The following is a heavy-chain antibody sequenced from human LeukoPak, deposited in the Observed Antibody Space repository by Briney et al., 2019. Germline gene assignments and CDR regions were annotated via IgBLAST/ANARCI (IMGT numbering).Heavy chain of an antibody. Sequence: PSETLSLTCTVSGGSISSGGYYWNWIRQPPGKGLEWIGYIYHSGSTYYNPSLKSRVTISVDRSKNQFSLKLSSVTAADTAVYYCARDVSSKQLVPSFWFDPWGQGTLVTVSS. CDR1: GGSISSGGYY. J-gene: IGHJ5*02. V-gene: IGHV4-30-2*01. D-gene: IGHD6-13*01. CDR3: ARDVSSKQLVPSFWFDP. CDR2: IYHSGST.